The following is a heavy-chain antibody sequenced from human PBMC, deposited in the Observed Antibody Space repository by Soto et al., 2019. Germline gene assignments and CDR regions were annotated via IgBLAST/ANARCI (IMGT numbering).Heavy chain of an antibody. CDR1: GYSFASYS. J-gene: IGHJ4*02. CDR3: ATVLLDSGGY. V-gene: IGHV1-18*04. D-gene: IGHD6-25*01. CDR2: ISAYNGDT. Sequence: QVQLVQSGGEEKKPGASVKVSCKASGYSFASYSISWVRQAPGQGLEWMGRISAYNGDTNYAQKLQGRVIMTTDTSTSTAYMELRSLRSDDTAVYYCATVLLDSGGYWGQGTLVTVSS.